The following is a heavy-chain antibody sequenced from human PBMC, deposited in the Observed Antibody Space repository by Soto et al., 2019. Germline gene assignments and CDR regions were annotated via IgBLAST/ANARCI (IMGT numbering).Heavy chain of an antibody. CDR3: ARLNSSSWYEPSYGMDV. D-gene: IGHD6-13*01. CDR2: IYPGDSDT. J-gene: IGHJ6*02. CDR1: GYSFTNYW. Sequence: PGESLKISCKGSGYSFTNYWIGWVRQMPGKGLEWMGIIYPGDSDTRYSPSFQGQVTISADKSISTAYLQWSSLKASDTAMYYCARLNSSSWYEPSYGMDVWGQGTTVTVSS. V-gene: IGHV5-51*01.